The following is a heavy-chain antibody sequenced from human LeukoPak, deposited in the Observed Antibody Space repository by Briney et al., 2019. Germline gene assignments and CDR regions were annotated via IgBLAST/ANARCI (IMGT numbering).Heavy chain of an antibody. CDR1: GYTFTSYD. J-gene: IGHJ6*03. Sequence: ASVTVSCKASGYTFTSYDINWVRQATGQGLEWMGWMNPNSGNTGYAQKFQGRVTMTRNTSISRAYMELSSLRSEDTAVYYCARGASGTEVLLWFGELSIYYYYYYMDVWGKGTTVTISS. CDR2: MNPNSGNT. V-gene: IGHV1-8*01. CDR3: ARGASGTEVLLWFGELSIYYYYYYMDV. D-gene: IGHD3-10*01.